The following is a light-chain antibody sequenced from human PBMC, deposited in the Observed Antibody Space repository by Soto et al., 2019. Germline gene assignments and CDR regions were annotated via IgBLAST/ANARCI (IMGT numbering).Light chain of an antibody. V-gene: IGLV2-8*01. Sequence: QAVLTKPPSASGSPGQSVTISCTGTSSDVGGYNYVSWYQQHPGKAPKLMIYEVSKRPSGVPDRFSGSKSGNTASLTVSGLQAEDEADYYCSSYAGSYTYVFGTGTKVTVL. CDR2: EVS. CDR3: SSYAGSYTYV. CDR1: SSDVGGYNY. J-gene: IGLJ1*01.